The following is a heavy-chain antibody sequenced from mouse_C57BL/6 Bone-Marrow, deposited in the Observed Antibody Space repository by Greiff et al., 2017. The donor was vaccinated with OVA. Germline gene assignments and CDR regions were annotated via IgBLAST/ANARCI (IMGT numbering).Heavy chain of an antibody. J-gene: IGHJ2*01. CDR2: IYPGDGDT. D-gene: IGHD1-1*01. Sequence: VQLQQSGPELVKPGASVKISCKASGYAFSSSWMNWVKQRPGKGLEWIGRIYPGDGDTNYNGKFKGKATLTADKSSSTAYMQLSSLTSEDSAVYFCARSHYGSTGFDYWGQGTTLTVSS. V-gene: IGHV1-82*01. CDR3: ARSHYGSTGFDY. CDR1: GYAFSSSW.